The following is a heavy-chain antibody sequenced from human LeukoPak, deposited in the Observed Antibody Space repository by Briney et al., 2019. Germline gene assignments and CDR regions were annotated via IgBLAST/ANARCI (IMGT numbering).Heavy chain of an antibody. Sequence: GGSLRLSCAASGFTFSSYWMHWVRQAPGKGLVWVSRINSDGSSTSYADSVKGRFTISRDNAKNSLYLQTNSLRAEDTAVYYCARDLDAKGGTMVRDWGQGTLVTVSS. D-gene: IGHD3-10*01. J-gene: IGHJ4*02. V-gene: IGHV3-74*01. CDR2: INSDGSST. CDR3: ARDLDAKGGTMVRD. CDR1: GFTFSSYW.